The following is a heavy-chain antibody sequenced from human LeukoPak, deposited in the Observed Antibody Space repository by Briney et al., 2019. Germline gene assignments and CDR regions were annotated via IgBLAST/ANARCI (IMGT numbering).Heavy chain of an antibody. CDR2: IYSDDST. CDR3: ASPVAIVGATRAEYFQH. J-gene: IGHJ1*01. D-gene: IGHD1-26*01. V-gene: IGHV3-66*01. CDR1: GFTVSSNY. Sequence: GGSLRLSCAASGFTVSSNYMSWVRQAPGKGLEWVSVIYSDDSTYYADSVKGRFTASRDNSKNTLYLQMNSLRAEDTAVYYCASPVAIVGATRAEYFQHWGQGTLVTVSS.